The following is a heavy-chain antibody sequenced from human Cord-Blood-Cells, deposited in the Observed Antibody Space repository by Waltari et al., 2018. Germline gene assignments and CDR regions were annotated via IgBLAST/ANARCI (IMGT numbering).Heavy chain of an antibody. Sequence: QVQLVQSGAEVKKPGASVKVSCKASGYTFTSYGISWVRQAPGQGLEWRGWISAYNGNKNDAQKRRGRVTMTTDTSTSTTYMELRSLRSDDTAVYYWARGGTSLAGGSDYYYYGMDVWGQGTTVTVS. CDR1: GYTFTSYG. CDR2: ISAYNGNK. J-gene: IGHJ6*02. CDR3: ARGGTSLAGGSDYYYYGMDV. V-gene: IGHV1-18*01. D-gene: IGHD2-2*01.